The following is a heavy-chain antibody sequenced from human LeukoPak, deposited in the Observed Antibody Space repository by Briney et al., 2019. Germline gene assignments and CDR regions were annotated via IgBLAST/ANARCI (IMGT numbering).Heavy chain of an antibody. Sequence: SVKVSCKASGGTFSSYTISWVRQAPGQGLEWMGRIIPILGIANYAQKFQGRVTITADKSTSAAYMELSSLRSEDTAVYYCASRYCSSTSCYTLSAFDIWGQGTMVTVSS. CDR2: IIPILGIA. CDR3: ASRYCSSTSCYTLSAFDI. CDR1: GGTFSSYT. D-gene: IGHD2-2*02. V-gene: IGHV1-69*02. J-gene: IGHJ3*02.